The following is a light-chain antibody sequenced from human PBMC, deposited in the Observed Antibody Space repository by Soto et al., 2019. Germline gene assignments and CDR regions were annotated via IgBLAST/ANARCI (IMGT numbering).Light chain of an antibody. J-gene: IGLJ2*01. CDR2: GNS. CDR3: QSYDSSLSGYVV. V-gene: IGLV1-40*01. CDR1: SSNIGAGYD. Sequence: QPVLTQPPSVSGAPGQRVTISCTGSSSNIGAGYDVHWYQQLPGTAPKVLIYGNSNRPSGVPDRFSGSKSGTSASLAITGVQAEDEADYYCQSYDSSLSGYVVFGGGTKLTVL.